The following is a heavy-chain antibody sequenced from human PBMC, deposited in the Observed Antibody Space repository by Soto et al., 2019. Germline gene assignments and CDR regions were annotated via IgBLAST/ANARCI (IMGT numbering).Heavy chain of an antibody. V-gene: IGHV4-39*07. CDR1: GGSIISSSYY. CDR3: ARGLGFGELFAWFDP. CDR2: IYHSGST. Sequence: SETLSLTCTVSGGSIISSSYYWGWVRQPPGKGLEWIGEIYHSGSTNYNPSLKSRVTISVDKSKNQFSLKLSSVTAADTAVYYCARGLGFGELFAWFDPWGQGTLVTVSS. J-gene: IGHJ5*02. D-gene: IGHD3-10*01.